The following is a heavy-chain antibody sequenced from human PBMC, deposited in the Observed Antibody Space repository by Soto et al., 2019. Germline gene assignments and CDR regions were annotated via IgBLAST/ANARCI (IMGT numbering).Heavy chain of an antibody. CDR1: GGSISSAAYC. CDR2: IYDGGTT. Sequence: SETLPHTCTVSGGSISSAAYCWSWIRQSPDKGLEWIGHIYDGGTTYSSPSLKGRVTISADTSETQFSLKLSSVSAADTAVYYCARGPSGDKIDYWGQGIQVTVSS. CDR3: ARGPSGDKIDY. J-gene: IGHJ4*02. D-gene: IGHD7-27*01. V-gene: IGHV4-30-4*01.